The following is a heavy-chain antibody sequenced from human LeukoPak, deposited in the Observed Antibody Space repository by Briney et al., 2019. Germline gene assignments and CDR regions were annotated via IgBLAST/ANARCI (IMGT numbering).Heavy chain of an antibody. Sequence: SGGSLRLSCVASGFSFGKYWMSWVRQAPGKGLEWVANIKLDGSGKNYVDSVKGRFTISRDNTKNSLYLQMNSLRAEDTAVSYCARDQYDTWSRRGNFDSWGQGTLVIVSS. D-gene: IGHD3/OR15-3a*01. CDR3: ARDQYDTWSRRGNFDS. J-gene: IGHJ4*02. V-gene: IGHV3-7*03. CDR2: IKLDGSGK. CDR1: GFSFGKYW.